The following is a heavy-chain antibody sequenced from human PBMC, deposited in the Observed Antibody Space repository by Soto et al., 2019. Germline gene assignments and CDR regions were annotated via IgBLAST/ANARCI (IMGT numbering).Heavy chain of an antibody. V-gene: IGHV1-2*04. Sequence: QVQLVQSGVEVKKPGASVKVSCKASGYTFTDYYMHWVRQAPGQGLEWMGWINPNSGGTNYAQKCQGWGTXXRXTXXNTAYRELSRLRSDDTAVYYCARDRAGAGENYFDYWGQGTLVTVSS. D-gene: IGHD7-27*01. J-gene: IGHJ4*02. CDR1: GYTFTDYY. CDR2: INPNSGGT. CDR3: ARDRAGAGENYFDY.